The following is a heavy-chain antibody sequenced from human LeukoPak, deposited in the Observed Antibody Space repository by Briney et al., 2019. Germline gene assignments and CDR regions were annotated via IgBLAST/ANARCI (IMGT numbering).Heavy chain of an antibody. CDR2: IKQDASEK. Sequence: GGSLRLSCAASGFTFSSYWMSWVRQAPGKGLGWVVNIKQDASEKYYVDSVKGRFTISRDNAKNSLYLQMYSLRAEDTAVYYCARDLYRIVVVPHYFDYWGQGTLVTVSS. CDR3: ARDLYRIVVVPHYFDY. J-gene: IGHJ4*02. V-gene: IGHV3-7*01. D-gene: IGHD3-22*01. CDR1: GFTFSSYW.